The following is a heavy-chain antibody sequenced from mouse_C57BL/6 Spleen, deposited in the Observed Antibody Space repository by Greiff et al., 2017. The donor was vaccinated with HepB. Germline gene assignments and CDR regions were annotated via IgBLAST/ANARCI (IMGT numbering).Heavy chain of an antibody. Sequence: EVQLQQSGPELVKPGASVKMSCKASGYTFTDYNMHWVKQSHGKSLEWIGYINPNNGGTSYNQKFKGKATLNVNKSSSTAYMELRSLTSEDSAVYYCAKDYYGSSYEYYFDYWGQGTTLIVSS. V-gene: IGHV1-22*01. CDR3: AKDYYGSSYEYYFDY. CDR2: INPNNGGT. J-gene: IGHJ2*01. CDR1: GYTFTDYN. D-gene: IGHD1-1*01.